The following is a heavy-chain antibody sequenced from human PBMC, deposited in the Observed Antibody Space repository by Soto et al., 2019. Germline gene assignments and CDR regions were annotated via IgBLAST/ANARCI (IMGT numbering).Heavy chain of an antibody. CDR3: ARDYGDNLSYYFDY. V-gene: IGHV4-39*02. J-gene: IGHJ4*02. D-gene: IGHD4-17*01. Sequence: SETLSLTCTVSGGSISSSSDYGGWIRQPPGKGLEWIGSIYYSGSTYYNPSLKSRVTISVDTSKNQFSLKLSSVTAADTAVYYCARDYGDNLSYYFDYWSQGTLVTVSS. CDR2: IYYSGST. CDR1: GGSISSSSDY.